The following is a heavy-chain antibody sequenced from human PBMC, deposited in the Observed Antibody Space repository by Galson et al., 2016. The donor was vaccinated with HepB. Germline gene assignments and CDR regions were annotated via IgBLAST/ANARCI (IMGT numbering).Heavy chain of an antibody. V-gene: IGHV3-7*03. CDR2: INLDGSQK. D-gene: IGHD2-15*01. Sequence: SLRLSCAASGFIFSSSWMHWVCQAPGEGLEWVANINLDGSQKYYVDSVKGRFTISRDNAKNSLYLYMNSLRADDTAVYYCARGRYCSGGGCYQDYWGQGTLVTVSS. CDR3: ARGRYCSGGGCYQDY. J-gene: IGHJ4*02. CDR1: GFIFSSSW.